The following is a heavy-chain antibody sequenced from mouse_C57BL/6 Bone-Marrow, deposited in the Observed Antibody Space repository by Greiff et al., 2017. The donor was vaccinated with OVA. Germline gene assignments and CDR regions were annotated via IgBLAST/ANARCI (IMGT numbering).Heavy chain of an antibody. CDR3: ARQDWPRYYAMDY. V-gene: IGHV2-9-1*01. J-gene: IGHJ4*01. CDR2: IWTGGGT. Sequence: VQLQQSGPGLVAPSQSLSITCTVSGFSLTSYAISWVRQPPGKGLEWLGVIWTGGGTNYNSALKSRLSISKDNSKSQVFLKMNSLQTDDTARYYCARQDWPRYYAMDYWGQGTSVTVSS. D-gene: IGHD4-1*01. CDR1: GFSLTSYA.